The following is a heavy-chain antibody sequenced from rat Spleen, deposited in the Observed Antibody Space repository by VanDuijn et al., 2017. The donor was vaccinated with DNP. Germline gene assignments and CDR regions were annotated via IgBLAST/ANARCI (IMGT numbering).Heavy chain of an antibody. D-gene: IGHD5-1*01. CDR3: ATHNWDAMDA. CDR1: GFTFSDYN. Sequence: EVQLVESGGGLVQPGRSLKLSCAASGFTFSDYNVAWVRQAPREGLEWVANIFFDGSRTDYPDSVKGRFTISRDNAKSTLYLQMDSLRSEDTATYYCATHNWDAMDAWGQGTSVTVSS. V-gene: IGHV5S10*01. J-gene: IGHJ4*01. CDR2: IFFDGSRT.